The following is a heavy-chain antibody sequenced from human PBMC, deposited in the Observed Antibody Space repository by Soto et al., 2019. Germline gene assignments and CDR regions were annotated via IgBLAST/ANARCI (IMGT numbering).Heavy chain of an antibody. CDR1: GGSISSSSYY. V-gene: IGHV4-39*01. J-gene: IGHJ4*02. CDR3: ARQVHLYMITFGGVIGHFDY. CDR2: FYYCGST. D-gene: IGHD3-16*02. Sequence: PSETLSLTCTVSGGSISSSSYYWGWIRQPPGKGLEWIGIFYYCGSTYYNPSLKSRVTISVDTSKNQFSLKLSSVTAADTAVYYCARQVHLYMITFGGVIGHFDYWGQGTLVTVSS.